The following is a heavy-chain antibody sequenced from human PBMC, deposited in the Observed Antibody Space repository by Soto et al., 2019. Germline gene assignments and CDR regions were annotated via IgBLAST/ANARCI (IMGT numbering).Heavy chain of an antibody. CDR3: AREVDSSWDGYFQH. J-gene: IGHJ1*01. CDR2: IYYGGST. Sequence: QVQLQESGPGLVKPSETLSLTCTVSGGSISSYYWSWIRQSPGKGLEWIGYIYYGGSTYYNPSLNSRVTIPAATSRNQCALKLTSVTAADTAVYYCAREVDSSWDGYFQHWGQGTLVTVSS. D-gene: IGHD6-13*01. CDR1: GGSISSYY. V-gene: IGHV4-59*01.